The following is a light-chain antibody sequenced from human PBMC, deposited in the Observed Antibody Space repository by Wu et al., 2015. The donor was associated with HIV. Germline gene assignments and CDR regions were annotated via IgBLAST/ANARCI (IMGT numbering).Light chain of an antibody. V-gene: IGKV3-15*01. J-gene: IGKJ5*01. CDR2: GAS. CDR3: QQYGSSPIT. CDR1: QSVSNR. Sequence: EIMMTQSPATLSVSPGERATLSCKASQSVSNRVAWYQQKPGQAPRLLIYGASTRVSGIPARFTGSGSGTEFTLTISSLQSEDFAVYFCQQYGSSPITFGPGTRL.